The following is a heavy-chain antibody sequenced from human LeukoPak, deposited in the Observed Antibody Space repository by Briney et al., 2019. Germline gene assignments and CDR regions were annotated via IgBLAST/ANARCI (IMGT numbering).Heavy chain of an antibody. D-gene: IGHD1-26*01. CDR2: IIPIFGTA. CDR3: AAGQYSGSYGFGDY. Sequence: GASVKVSCKASGGTFSSYAISWVRQAPGQGLEWMGGIIPIFGTANYAQKFQGRVTITADESTSTAYMELRSLRSEDTAVYYCAAGQYSGSYGFGDYWGKGTLVTVSS. CDR1: GGTFSSYA. J-gene: IGHJ4*02. V-gene: IGHV1-69*13.